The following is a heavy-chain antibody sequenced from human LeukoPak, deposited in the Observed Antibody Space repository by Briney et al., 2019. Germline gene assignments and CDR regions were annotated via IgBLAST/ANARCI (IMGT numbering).Heavy chain of an antibody. D-gene: IGHD3-3*01. Sequence: GGSLRLSCTASKFTFSHYGMQWVRQAPGKGLEWVAVISSDGSIKVYADSVKGRFTLSRDNSINTVDLQMNSLRAEDTAVYYCVKEYHSRGFGAYFDSWGQGTLVTVSS. V-gene: IGHV3-30*18. J-gene: IGHJ4*02. CDR1: KFTFSHYG. CDR2: ISSDGSIK. CDR3: VKEYHSRGFGAYFDS.